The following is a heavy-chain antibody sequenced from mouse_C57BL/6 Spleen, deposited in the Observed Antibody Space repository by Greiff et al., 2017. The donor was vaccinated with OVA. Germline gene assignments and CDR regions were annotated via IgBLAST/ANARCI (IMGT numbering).Heavy chain of an antibody. CDR1: GYAFSSSW. V-gene: IGHV1-82*01. CDR3: ARLYGNYWYFDV. Sequence: QVQLQQSGPDLVKPGASVKISCKASGYAFSSSWMNWVKQRPGKGLEWIGRIYPGDGDTNYNGKFKGKATLTADKSSSTAYMQLSSLTSEDSAVYCCARLYGNYWYFDVWGTGTTVTVSS. J-gene: IGHJ1*03. D-gene: IGHD2-1*01. CDR2: IYPGDGDT.